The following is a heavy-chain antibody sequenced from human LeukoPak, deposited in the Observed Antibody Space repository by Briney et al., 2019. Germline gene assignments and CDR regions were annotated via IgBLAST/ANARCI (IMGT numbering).Heavy chain of an antibody. J-gene: IGHJ4*02. Sequence: SETLSLTCTVSGGSISSSSYYWGWIRQPPGKGPEWIGSIYYSGSTYYNPSLKSRVTISVDTSKNQFSLKLSSVTAADTAVYYCARLYGGNSDYWGQGTLVTVSS. CDR3: ARLYGGNSDY. D-gene: IGHD4-17*01. CDR1: GGSISSSSYY. CDR2: IYYSGST. V-gene: IGHV4-39*01.